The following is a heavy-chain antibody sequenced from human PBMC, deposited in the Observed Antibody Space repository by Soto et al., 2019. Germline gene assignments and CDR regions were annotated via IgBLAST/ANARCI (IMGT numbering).Heavy chain of an antibody. Sequence: HPGGSLRLSCAASGITFNNYALNWVRQAPGKGLEWVSGISGSGTGTYYADSVKGRFTISRDNSKSTVYLHMNSLRADDTAIYYCAKEGGGVAAMVTRYFDYWGQGTLVTVSS. V-gene: IGHV3-23*01. CDR2: ISGSGTGT. CDR3: AKEGGGVAAMVTRYFDY. CDR1: GITFNNYA. D-gene: IGHD5-18*01. J-gene: IGHJ4*02.